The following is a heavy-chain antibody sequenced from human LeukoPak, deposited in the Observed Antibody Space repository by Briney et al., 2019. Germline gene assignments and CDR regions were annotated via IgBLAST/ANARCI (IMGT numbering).Heavy chain of an antibody. Sequence: ASVKVSCKVSGYTLTELSMHWVRQAPGKGLEWMGRFDPEDGETIYAQNFQGRVTVTEDTSTDTAYMDLRSLRSDDTAVCYCATDLDGVLDYWGQGTLVTVSS. V-gene: IGHV1-24*01. J-gene: IGHJ4*02. CDR3: ATDLDGVLDY. CDR2: FDPEDGET. CDR1: GYTLTELS. D-gene: IGHD4-17*01.